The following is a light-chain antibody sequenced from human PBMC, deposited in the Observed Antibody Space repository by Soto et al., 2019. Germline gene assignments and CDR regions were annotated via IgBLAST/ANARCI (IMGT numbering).Light chain of an antibody. V-gene: IGLV1-44*01. CDR1: SSNIGSNS. Sequence: SVLTQPPSASGTPGQRVTISCSGSSSNIGSNSANWYQQLPGTAPKLVMYSTNQRPSGVPDRFSGSKSGTSASLAISDLQSEDEADYYCAAWDDTLNGHVVFGGGTKVTVL. CDR2: STN. CDR3: AAWDDTLNGHVV. J-gene: IGLJ2*01.